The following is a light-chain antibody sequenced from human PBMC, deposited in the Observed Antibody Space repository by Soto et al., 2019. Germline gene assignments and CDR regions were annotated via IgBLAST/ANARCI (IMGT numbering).Light chain of an antibody. CDR2: AAS. V-gene: IGKV1-9*01. CDR3: QQLNSYPIT. Sequence: DIQLTQSPSFLSASVGDRVTITCQASQGISSYLAWYQQKPGKAPKLLIYAASTLQSGVPSRFSGSGSGTEFTLTISSLQPEDFATYYCQQLNSYPITFCQGTRLEI. CDR1: QGISSY. J-gene: IGKJ5*01.